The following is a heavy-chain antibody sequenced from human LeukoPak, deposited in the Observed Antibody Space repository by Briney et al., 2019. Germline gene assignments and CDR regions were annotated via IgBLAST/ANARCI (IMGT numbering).Heavy chain of an antibody. CDR1: GDSISTFY. D-gene: IGHD3-9*01. Sequence: SETLSLTCTVFGDSISTFYWSWIRQPAGKGLEWIGHIYTSGSTNYNPSLKSRVTMSVDTSKNQFFLKLSSVTAADTAVYYCARDGSEYYDILTGYYFDYWGQGTLVTVSS. J-gene: IGHJ4*02. CDR3: ARDGSEYYDILTGYYFDY. V-gene: IGHV4-4*07. CDR2: IYTSGST.